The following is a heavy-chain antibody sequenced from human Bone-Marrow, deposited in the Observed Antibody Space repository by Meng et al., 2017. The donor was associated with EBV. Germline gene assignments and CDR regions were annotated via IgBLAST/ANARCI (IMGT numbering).Heavy chain of an antibody. CDR2: LIPMSDAP. D-gene: IGHD3-10*01. Sequence: QVPRVLSGSDVKKPGASVKVSCKTSGGTFRSDAISWVRQAPGQGLEWMGGLIPMSDAPHYAQKFQGRVTITADESTSTHYMDLSGLRSEDTAVYYCASESGRGFTPDYWGQGTLVTVSS. CDR1: GGTFRSDA. V-gene: IGHV1-69*01. J-gene: IGHJ4*02. CDR3: ASESGRGFTPDY.